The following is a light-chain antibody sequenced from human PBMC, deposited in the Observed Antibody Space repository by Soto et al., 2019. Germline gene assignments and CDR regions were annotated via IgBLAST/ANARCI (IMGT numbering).Light chain of an antibody. CDR1: SSNIGSKS. CDR2: SND. CDR3: AAWDGSLSGWV. V-gene: IGLV1-44*01. Sequence: QSVLTQPPSASGTPGQRVTISCSGSSSNIGSKSVNWYQQLPGTAPKLLIYSNDQRPSGVPDRISGSKSGTSASLAISGLQSEDEADYYCAAWDGSLSGWVLGGGTKVTVL. J-gene: IGLJ3*02.